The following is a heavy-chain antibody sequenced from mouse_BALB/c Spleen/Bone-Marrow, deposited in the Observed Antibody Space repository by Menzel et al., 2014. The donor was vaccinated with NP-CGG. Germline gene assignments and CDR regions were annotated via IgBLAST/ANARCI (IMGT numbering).Heavy chain of an antibody. D-gene: IGHD1-1*01. Sequence: EVKLQESGAELVKPGASVKLSCTASGFNIKDTYMHWVKQRPEQGLEWIGRIDPANGNTKYDPKFQGKATITADTSSNTAYLQLSSLTSEDTAVYYCARGYGSSYYYAMDYWGQGTSVTVSS. CDR2: IDPANGNT. V-gene: IGHV14-3*02. CDR1: GFNIKDTY. CDR3: ARGYGSSYYYAMDY. J-gene: IGHJ4*01.